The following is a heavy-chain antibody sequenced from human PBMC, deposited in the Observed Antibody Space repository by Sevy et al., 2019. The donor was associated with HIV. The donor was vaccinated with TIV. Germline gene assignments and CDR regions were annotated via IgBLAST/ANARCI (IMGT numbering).Heavy chain of an antibody. CDR1: GYTFTSYD. CDR2: MNPNSGNT. Sequence: ASVKVSCKASGYTFTSYDINWVRQATGRGLEWMGWMNPNSGNTGYAQKFQGRVTMTRNTSISTAYMELSSLRSEDTAVYYCARVRSVRGDILTGYYIEDYYYYGMDVWGQGTTVTVSS. V-gene: IGHV1-8*01. D-gene: IGHD3-9*01. CDR3: ARVRSVRGDILTGYYIEDYYYYGMDV. J-gene: IGHJ6*02.